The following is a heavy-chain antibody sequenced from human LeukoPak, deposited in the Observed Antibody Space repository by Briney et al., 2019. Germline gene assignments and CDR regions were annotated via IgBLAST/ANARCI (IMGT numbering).Heavy chain of an antibody. CDR3: ARETPCGGDCYSSH. CDR1: GGTFSSYA. V-gene: IGHV1-69*05. Sequence: ASVKVSCKASGGTFSSYAISWVRQAPGQGLEWIGGIIPIFGTANYAQKFQGRVTITTDESTSTAYMELSSLRSEDTAVCYCARETPCGGDCYSSHWGQGTLVTVSS. D-gene: IGHD2-21*02. J-gene: IGHJ4*02. CDR2: IIPIFGTA.